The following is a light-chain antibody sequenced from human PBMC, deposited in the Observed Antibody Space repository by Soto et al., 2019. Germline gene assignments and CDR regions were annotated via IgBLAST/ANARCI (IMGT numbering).Light chain of an antibody. CDR2: GAS. J-gene: IGKJ1*01. Sequence: EIVLAQSPGTLSLSPGERATLSCRASQSVTNSFLAWYQQKPGQAPRLPIYGASRRATGIPDRFTGSGSGTDFTLTVSRLEPEDFAVYYCQQYVSSPWAFGQGTKVDIK. V-gene: IGKV3-20*01. CDR3: QQYVSSPWA. CDR1: QSVTNSF.